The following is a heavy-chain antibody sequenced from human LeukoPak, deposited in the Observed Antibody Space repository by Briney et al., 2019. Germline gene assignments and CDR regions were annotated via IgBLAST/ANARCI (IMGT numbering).Heavy chain of an antibody. Sequence: PSETLSLTCTVSGGSISSYYWSWIRQPPGKGLEWIGEINHSGSANYNPSLKSRVTISVDTSKNQFSLKLSSVTAADTAVYYCARHAAIAARPAKSKSWFDPWGQGTLVTVSS. D-gene: IGHD6-6*01. CDR2: INHSGSA. CDR3: ARHAAIAARPAKSKSWFDP. J-gene: IGHJ5*02. V-gene: IGHV4-34*01. CDR1: GGSISSYY.